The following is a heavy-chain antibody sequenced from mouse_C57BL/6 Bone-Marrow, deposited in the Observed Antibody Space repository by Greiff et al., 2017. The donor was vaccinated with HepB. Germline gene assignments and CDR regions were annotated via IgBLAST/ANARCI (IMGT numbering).Heavy chain of an antibody. J-gene: IGHJ4*01. CDR1: GFTFSSYG. D-gene: IGHD3-3*01. CDR2: ISSGGSYT. CDR3: ARRGTLRIYYAMDY. Sequence: DVKLVESGGDLVKPGGSLKLSCAASGFTFSSYGMSWVRQTPDKRLEWVATISSGGSYTYYPDSVKGRFTISRDNAKNTLYLQMSSLKSEDTAMYYCARRGTLRIYYAMDYWGQGTSVTVSS. V-gene: IGHV5-6*02.